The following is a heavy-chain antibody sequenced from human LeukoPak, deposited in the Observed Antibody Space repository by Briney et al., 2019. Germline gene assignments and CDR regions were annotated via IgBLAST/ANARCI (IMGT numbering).Heavy chain of an antibody. CDR3: ARDDRFDDALDI. D-gene: IGHD3-16*01. J-gene: IGHJ3*02. Sequence: GASVKVSCKASGYTFTGYFIHWVRQAPGQGLEWMGWINPNSGGTNYLQKFQGRVTMIRDTSISTAYMELSRLRSDDTAVYYCARDDRFDDALDIWGQGTMVTVSS. CDR2: INPNSGGT. V-gene: IGHV1-2*02. CDR1: GYTFTGYF.